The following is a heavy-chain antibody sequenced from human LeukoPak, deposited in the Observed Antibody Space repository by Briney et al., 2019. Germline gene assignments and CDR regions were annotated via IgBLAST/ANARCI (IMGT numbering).Heavy chain of an antibody. CDR1: GFTFSSYA. D-gene: IGHD3-10*01. Sequence: RLGGSLGLSCAASGFTFSSYAMSWVRQAPGKGLEWVSAISGSGGSTYYADSVKGRFTISRDNSKNTLYLQMNSLRAEDTAVYYCAKAPMVRSHYYGMDVWGQGTTVTVSS. J-gene: IGHJ6*02. V-gene: IGHV3-23*01. CDR3: AKAPMVRSHYYGMDV. CDR2: ISGSGGST.